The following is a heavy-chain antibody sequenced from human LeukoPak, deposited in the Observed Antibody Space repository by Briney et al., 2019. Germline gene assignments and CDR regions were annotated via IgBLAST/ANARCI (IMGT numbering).Heavy chain of an antibody. D-gene: IGHD6-6*01. Sequence: SETLSLTCTVSGGSISSSSYYWGWIRQPPGKGLEWIGSIYYSGSTYYNPSLKSRVTISVDTSKNQFSLKLSSVTAADTAVYYCARRRYSSSSRWFDPWGQGTLVTVSS. J-gene: IGHJ5*02. CDR3: ARRRYSSSSRWFDP. V-gene: IGHV4-39*07. CDR1: GGSISSSSYY. CDR2: IYYSGST.